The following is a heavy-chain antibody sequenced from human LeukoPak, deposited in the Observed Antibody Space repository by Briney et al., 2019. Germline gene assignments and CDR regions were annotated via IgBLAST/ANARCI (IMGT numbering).Heavy chain of an antibody. CDR3: ARSLLRGEMVYALSLSMDV. J-gene: IGHJ6*03. CDR1: GFTFSSYS. D-gene: IGHD2-8*01. CDR2: ISSSSSYI. Sequence: GGSLRLSCAASGFTFSSYSMNWVRQAPGKGLEWVSSISSSSSYIYYADSVKGRFTISRDNAKNSLYLQMSSLRAEDTAVYYCARSLLRGEMVYALSLSMDVWGKGTTVTVSS. V-gene: IGHV3-21*01.